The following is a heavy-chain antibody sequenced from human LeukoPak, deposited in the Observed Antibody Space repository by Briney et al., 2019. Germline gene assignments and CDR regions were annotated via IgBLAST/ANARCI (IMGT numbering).Heavy chain of an antibody. D-gene: IGHD6-19*01. CDR3: ARGTPSSSGWLYYGMDV. Sequence: GGSLRLSCAASGFPFNSYWMSWVRQAPGRGLEWVANIKEDGSEKFYVDSVKGRFTISRDNAKNSLFLQMTSLRAEDTAVYYCARGTPSSSGWLYYGMDVWGQGTTVTASS. V-gene: IGHV3-7*01. J-gene: IGHJ6*02. CDR1: GFPFNSYW. CDR2: IKEDGSEK.